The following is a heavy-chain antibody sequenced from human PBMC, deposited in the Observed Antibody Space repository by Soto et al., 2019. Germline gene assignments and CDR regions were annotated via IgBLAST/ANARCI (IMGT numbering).Heavy chain of an antibody. D-gene: IGHD3-16*01. V-gene: IGHV3-23*01. CDR2: ISGSGDST. CDR1: GFTFSSHG. J-gene: IGHJ6*02. Sequence: PWGFLRLPWAAAGFTFSSHGISWVRQAPGKGLEWVSGISGSGDSTYYADSVKGRFTISRDNSKNTLYLQMNSLRAEDTAVYYCAREGFRGVMSYYGMDVWGQGTTVTVSS. CDR3: AREGFRGVMSYYGMDV.